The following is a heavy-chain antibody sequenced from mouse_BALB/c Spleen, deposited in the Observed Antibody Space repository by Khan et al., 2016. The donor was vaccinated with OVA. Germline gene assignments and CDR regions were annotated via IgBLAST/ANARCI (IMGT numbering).Heavy chain of an antibody. Sequence: EVQLQESGPGLVKPSQSLSLTCTVTGYSITSGYGWNWIRQFPGNKLEWMGYISYSGSTNYNPSRKRRISITRETSKKQFFLQLNSVTTEDTATYYCARTARIKYWRQGTTLSVSS. CDR3: ARTARIKY. J-gene: IGHJ2*01. V-gene: IGHV3-2*02. CDR2: ISYSGST. CDR1: GYSITSGYG. D-gene: IGHD1-2*01.